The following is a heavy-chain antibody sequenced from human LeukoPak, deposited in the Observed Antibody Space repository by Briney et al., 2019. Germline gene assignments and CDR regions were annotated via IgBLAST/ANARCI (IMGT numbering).Heavy chain of an antibody. J-gene: IGHJ5*02. CDR3: AKLEQWTWFDP. CDR1: GFTISKYA. CDR2: INNSGGNT. D-gene: IGHD3-3*01. Sequence: PGGSLRLSCAASGFTISKYAMSWVRQAPGKGLEWVSTINNSGGNTHYADSVKGRFTISRDNSKNTLYLQMNSLRAEDTAVYSCAKLEQWTWFDPWGQGTLVTVSS. V-gene: IGHV3-23*01.